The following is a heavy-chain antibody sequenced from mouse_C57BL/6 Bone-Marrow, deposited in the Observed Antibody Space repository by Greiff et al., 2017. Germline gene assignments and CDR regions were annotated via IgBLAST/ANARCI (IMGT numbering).Heavy chain of an antibody. Sequence: VQLQQPGAELVMPGASVKLSCKASGYTFTSYWMHWVKQRPGQGLEWIGEIDPSDSYTNYNQKFKGKSTLTVDKSSSTAYMQLSSLTSADSAVYYCARDYDYDGGDYFDYWGQGTTLTVSS. CDR1: GYTFTSYW. CDR3: ARDYDYDGGDYFDY. J-gene: IGHJ2*01. V-gene: IGHV1-69*01. D-gene: IGHD2-4*01. CDR2: IDPSDSYT.